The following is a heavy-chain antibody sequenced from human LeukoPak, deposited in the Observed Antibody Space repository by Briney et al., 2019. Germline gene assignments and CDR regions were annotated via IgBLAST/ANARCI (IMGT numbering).Heavy chain of an antibody. CDR3: AKLPYGDYNHH. Sequence: VRSPRLSCAASVFTFSRQWMSWVRQAPGKGLGWVANINPDGSDKYYVDSVKGRFTISRDNAKSSLYLQMNSLRAEDTAVYYCAKLPYGDYNHHWGQGTLVTVSS. J-gene: IGHJ5*02. CDR2: INPDGSDK. CDR1: VFTFSRQW. D-gene: IGHD4-17*01. V-gene: IGHV3-7*05.